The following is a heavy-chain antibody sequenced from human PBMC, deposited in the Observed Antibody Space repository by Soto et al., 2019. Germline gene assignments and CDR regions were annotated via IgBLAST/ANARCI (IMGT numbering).Heavy chain of an antibody. Sequence: GGSLRLSCTASGFTFGDYAMSWFRQAPGKGLEWVGFIRSKAYGGTTEYAASVKGRFTISRDDSKSIAYLQMNSLKTEDTAVYYCTRDGIKGTGTTLGGYWGQGTLVTVSS. V-gene: IGHV3-49*03. D-gene: IGHD1-7*01. CDR3: TRDGIKGTGTTLGGY. CDR1: GFTFGDYA. CDR2: IRSKAYGGTT. J-gene: IGHJ4*02.